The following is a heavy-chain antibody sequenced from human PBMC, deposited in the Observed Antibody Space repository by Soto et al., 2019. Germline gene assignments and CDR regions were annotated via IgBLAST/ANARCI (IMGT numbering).Heavy chain of an antibody. D-gene: IGHD1-26*01. CDR2: IYSGGSA. CDR1: GFTVSSHY. J-gene: IGHJ6*02. CDR3: ARARSGNYFYYGLDV. V-gene: IGHV3-53*01. Sequence: EVQLVESGGGLIQPGGSLRLSCAASGFTVSSHYMSWVRQAPGKGLEWVSVIYSGGSANYADSVKGRFTISRDISKNSVYLQMNSLRAEDTAVYYCARARSGNYFYYGLDVWGQGTTVTVSS.